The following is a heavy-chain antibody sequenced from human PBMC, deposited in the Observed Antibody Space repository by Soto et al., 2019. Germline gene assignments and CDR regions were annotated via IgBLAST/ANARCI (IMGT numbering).Heavy chain of an antibody. CDR2: IYYSGTT. CDR3: VRSGHTFGGVI. J-gene: IGHJ4*02. D-gene: IGHD3-16*01. V-gene: IGHV4-59*01. Sequence: SRVLKPPGKGLEWIAYIYYSGTTSYNSSLKSRVTISVDTSKNQFSLKLSSVTAADTAVYYCVRSGHTFGGVIWGEGTLVTVYS.